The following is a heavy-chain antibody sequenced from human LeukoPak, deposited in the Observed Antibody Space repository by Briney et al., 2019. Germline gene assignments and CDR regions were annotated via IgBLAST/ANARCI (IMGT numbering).Heavy chain of an antibody. CDR2: INPNSGGT. D-gene: IGHD2-8*01. J-gene: IGHJ5*02. CDR1: GYTFTDYY. V-gene: IGHV1-2*02. Sequence: ASVKVSCKASGYTFTDYYLHWVRQAPGQGLEWMGWINPNSGGTKYAQKFQGRVTMTRDTSNSTAYMELSRLRSDDTAVYYCARVGCTNINCLNWFDPWGQGTLAIVSS. CDR3: ARVGCTNINCLNWFDP.